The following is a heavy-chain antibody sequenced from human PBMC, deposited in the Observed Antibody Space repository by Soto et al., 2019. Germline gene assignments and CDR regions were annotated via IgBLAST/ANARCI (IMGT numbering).Heavy chain of an antibody. CDR1: GGSFSSGSYY. Sequence: SETLSLTCTVSGGSFSSGSYYWSWIRQPPGKGLEWIGYIYYSGSTNYNPSLKSRVTISVDTSKNQFSLKLSSVTAADTAVYYXARALRALYYYYYGMDVWGQGTTVTVSS. V-gene: IGHV4-61*01. J-gene: IGHJ6*02. CDR3: ARALRALYYYYYGMDV. CDR2: IYYSGST.